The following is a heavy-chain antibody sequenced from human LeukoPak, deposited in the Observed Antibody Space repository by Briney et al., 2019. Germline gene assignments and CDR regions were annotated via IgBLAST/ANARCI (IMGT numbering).Heavy chain of an antibody. CDR3: ARDEDVLRFMEWFPTLDY. CDR2: IWYDGSNK. CDR1: GFTFSSYG. V-gene: IGHV3-33*01. D-gene: IGHD3-3*01. J-gene: IGHJ4*02. Sequence: GGSLRLSCAASGFTFSSYGMHWVRQAPGKGLEWAAVIWYDGSNKYYADSVKGRFTISRDNSKNTLYLQMNSLRAEDTAVYYCARDEDVLRFMEWFPTLDYWGQGTLVTVSS.